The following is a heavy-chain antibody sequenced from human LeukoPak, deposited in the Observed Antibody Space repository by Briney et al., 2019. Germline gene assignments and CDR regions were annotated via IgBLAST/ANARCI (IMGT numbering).Heavy chain of an antibody. Sequence: SVKVSFKASGGTFISYGISWVRQAPGQGGEGMGGIIPIFGRAKYAQKFQGRGTITTDEATSKAYMEMRRLRYRDTAVYCCARDSPSYDYVWGSYPQVAFDIWGQGTMVTVSS. CDR2: IIPIFGRA. D-gene: IGHD3-16*02. CDR1: GGTFISYG. V-gene: IGHV1-69*05. CDR3: ARDSPSYDYVWGSYPQVAFDI. J-gene: IGHJ3*02.